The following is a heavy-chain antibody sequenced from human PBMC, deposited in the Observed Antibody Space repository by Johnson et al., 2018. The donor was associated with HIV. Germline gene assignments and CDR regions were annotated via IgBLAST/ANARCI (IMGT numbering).Heavy chain of an antibody. J-gene: IGHJ3*02. CDR3: ATDRWEGDAFDI. D-gene: IGHD1-26*01. CDR1: GFTFSRYG. Sequence: VQLVESGGGVVQPGGSLRLSCVASGFTFSRYGMQWVRQAPGKGLECVAVISSDGSNEYYADSVKGRFTLSRDNPKNTLFLHMNGLRPDDTAVYSCATDRWEGDAFDIWGQGAMVTVSS. CDR2: ISSDGSNE. V-gene: IGHV3-30*03.